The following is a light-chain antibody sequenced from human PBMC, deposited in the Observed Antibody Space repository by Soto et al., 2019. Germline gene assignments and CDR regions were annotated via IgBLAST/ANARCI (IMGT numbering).Light chain of an antibody. CDR1: QSISGW. J-gene: IGKJ1*01. V-gene: IGKV1-5*01. Sequence: DIQLTQSPSTLSASVGDRVTITCRASQSISGWLALYQQKPGKAPKLLIYDASSLESGVPSRFSGSGSGTECTLTISSLQPDDFATYFCQQYHDYWTFGQGTRVAIK. CDR3: QQYHDYWT. CDR2: DAS.